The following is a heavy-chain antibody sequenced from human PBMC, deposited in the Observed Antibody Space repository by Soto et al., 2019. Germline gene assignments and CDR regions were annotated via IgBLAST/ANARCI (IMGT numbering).Heavy chain of an antibody. Sequence: SLTLSCASSGFTFRSYEMHWVRQAPGKGLAWISYIGGSGGTKYAADSVKGRFTISRDNVQNSRHLQMNSLRVEDTAVYYCARDRGGDVGQFLFPDGFYLWGQGTLVTVSS. CDR1: GFTFRSYE. D-gene: IGHD3-10*01. CDR3: ARDRGGDVGQFLFPDGFYL. V-gene: IGHV3-48*03. CDR2: IGGSGGTK. J-gene: IGHJ4*03.